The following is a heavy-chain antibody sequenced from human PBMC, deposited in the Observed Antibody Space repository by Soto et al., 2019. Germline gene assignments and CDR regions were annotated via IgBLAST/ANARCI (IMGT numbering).Heavy chain of an antibody. Sequence: TLSLTCTVSGGSIGSSSYYWGWIRQPPGKGLEWIGSIYYSGSTYYNPSLKSRVTISVDTSKNQFSLKLSSVTAADTAVYYCARQRGVAVAGKAFGYWGQGTLVTVSS. CDR2: IYYSGST. D-gene: IGHD6-19*01. CDR3: ARQRGVAVAGKAFGY. CDR1: GGSIGSSSYY. V-gene: IGHV4-39*01. J-gene: IGHJ4*02.